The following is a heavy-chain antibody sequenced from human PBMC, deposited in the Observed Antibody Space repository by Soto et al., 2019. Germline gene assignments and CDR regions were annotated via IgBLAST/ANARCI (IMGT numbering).Heavy chain of an antibody. CDR3: ARSRDGYNLNPIDQ. Sequence: QVQLQVSGPGLVKPSATLSLSCTVSTGSSDSFYWSWIRQPPGKGLEWIGYFFYTGSTNHNPSLKGRVTISLDMSSSQFSLSLTSVTAADTAMYYCARSRDGYNLNPIDQWSQRLLVTVSS. D-gene: IGHD5-12*01. J-gene: IGHJ4*02. CDR1: TGSSDSFY. CDR2: FFYTGST. V-gene: IGHV4-59*01.